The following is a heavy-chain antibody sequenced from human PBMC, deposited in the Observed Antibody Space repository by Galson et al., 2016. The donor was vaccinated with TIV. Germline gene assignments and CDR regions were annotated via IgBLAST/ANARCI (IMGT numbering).Heavy chain of an antibody. CDR1: GYSFTSYY. D-gene: IGHD3-10*01. V-gene: IGHV5-10-1*01. Sequence: QSGAEVKKPGESLRISCKGSGYSFTSYYIIWVRQMPGKGLEWMGRIDPRDSYTNYSPSLQGHVTISSDKSISTAYLQWNSLKASDSAIYYCARGVSTGSGWLDPWGQGTPVTVSS. CDR3: ARGVSTGSGWLDP. CDR2: IDPRDSYT. J-gene: IGHJ5*02.